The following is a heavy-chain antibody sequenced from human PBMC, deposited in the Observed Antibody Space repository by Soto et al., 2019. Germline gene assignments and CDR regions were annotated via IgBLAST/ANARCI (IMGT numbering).Heavy chain of an antibody. CDR3: ARSAAVIVGYAFET. D-gene: IGHD3-22*01. J-gene: IGHJ3*02. CDR1: GFTVSRNY. CDR2: VYTNGNT. Sequence: EVQVMESGGDLVQPGGSLRLSCEAAGFTVSRNYMSWVRQAPGKGLECVSVVYTNGNTYFADSVKGRFTVSRDNSRNTLYRQRNSLRVEDTAVYFCARSAAVIVGYAFETWGPGTMVTVSS. V-gene: IGHV3-66*01.